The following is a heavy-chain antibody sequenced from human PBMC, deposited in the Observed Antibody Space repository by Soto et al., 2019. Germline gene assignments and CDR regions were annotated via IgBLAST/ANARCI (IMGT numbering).Heavy chain of an antibody. D-gene: IGHD6-19*01. V-gene: IGHV4-39*01. J-gene: IGHJ5*02. Sequence: SETLSLTCTVSGGSISSSSYYWGWIRQPPGKGLEWIGSIYYSGSTYYNPSLKSRVTISVDTSKNQFSLKLSSVTAADTAVYYCAGVAVTGRGWFDPWGQGTLVTV. CDR3: AGVAVTGRGWFDP. CDR2: IYYSGST. CDR1: GGSISSSSYY.